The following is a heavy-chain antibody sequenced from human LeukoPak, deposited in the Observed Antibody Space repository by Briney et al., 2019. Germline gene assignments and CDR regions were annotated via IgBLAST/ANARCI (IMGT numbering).Heavy chain of an antibody. CDR2: IIPIFGIA. J-gene: IGHJ3*02. D-gene: IGHD3-22*01. CDR3: ARDRTYYYDRVSPEDAFDI. V-gene: IGHV1-69*04. Sequence: GASVKVSCKASGYTFTSYDINWVRQAPGQGLEWMGRIIPIFGIANYAQKFQGRVTITADKSTSTAYMELSSLRSEDTAVYYCARDRTYYYDRVSPEDAFDIWGQGTMVTVSS. CDR1: GYTFTSYD.